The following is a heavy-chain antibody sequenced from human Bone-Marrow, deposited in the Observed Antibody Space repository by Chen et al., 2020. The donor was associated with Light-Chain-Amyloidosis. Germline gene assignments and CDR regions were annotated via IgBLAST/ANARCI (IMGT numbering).Heavy chain of an antibody. D-gene: IGHD1-1*01. CDR2: ISWNSGIM. CDR3: VKSFAPHWYYMDV. J-gene: IGHJ6*03. Sequence: EAQLVESGGGLVQTGRSLRLSCAASVFTFDDFAMHWVRQAPGKGLGWVSGISWNSGIMGYAESVRGRFNISRDNAKNSLDLQMNSLRPEDTALYYCVKSFAPHWYYMDVWGKGTSVTVSS. V-gene: IGHV3-9*01. CDR1: VFTFDDFA.